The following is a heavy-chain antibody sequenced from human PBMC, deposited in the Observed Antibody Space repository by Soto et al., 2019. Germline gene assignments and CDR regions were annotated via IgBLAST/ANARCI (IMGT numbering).Heavy chain of an antibody. J-gene: IGHJ6*02. Sequence: EVQLVESGGGLVKPGGSLRLSCAASGFTFNTYTMNWVRQAPGKGLEWVSSISSRSIYTYYADSVTGRFTISRDDARNSLYLQMNSLRAEDTAVYYCAREEVSRPNTYHGLDVWGQGTTVTVSS. CDR3: AREEVSRPNTYHGLDV. CDR2: ISSRSIYT. CDR1: GFTFNTYT. V-gene: IGHV3-21*01.